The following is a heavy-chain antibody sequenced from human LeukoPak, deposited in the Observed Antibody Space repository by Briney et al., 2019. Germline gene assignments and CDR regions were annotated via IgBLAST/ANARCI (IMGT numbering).Heavy chain of an antibody. V-gene: IGHV3-11*04. D-gene: IGHD2-2*01. CDR2: ISSSGSTI. CDR3: AREVREYQLLGSIDY. Sequence: GGSLRLSCAASGFTFSDYYMSWIRQAPGKGLEWVSYISSSGSTIYYADSVKGRFTISGDNAKDSLYLQMNSLRAEDTAVYYCAREVREYQLLGSIDYWGQGTLVTVSS. CDR1: GFTFSDYY. J-gene: IGHJ4*02.